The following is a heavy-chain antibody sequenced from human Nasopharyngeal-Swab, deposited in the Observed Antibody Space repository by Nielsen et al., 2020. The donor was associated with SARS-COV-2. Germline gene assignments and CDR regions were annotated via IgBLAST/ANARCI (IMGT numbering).Heavy chain of an antibody. D-gene: IGHD5-24*01. J-gene: IGHJ6*02. CDR3: ARAGRVGDAYTGLDV. CDR1: GGSFNGFY. CDR2: INHNERT. Sequence: SETLSLTCSVSGGSFNGFYWNWIRQAPGKGLEWIGEINHNERTNYNPSLKSRIAMLVDTSNNQVSLKLTSLTATDTAVYYCARAGRVGDAYTGLDVWGQGTTVTVSS. V-gene: IGHV4-34*01.